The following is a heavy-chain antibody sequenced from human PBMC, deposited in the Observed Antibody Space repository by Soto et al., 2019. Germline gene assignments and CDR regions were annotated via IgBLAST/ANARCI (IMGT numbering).Heavy chain of an antibody. CDR1: GGSISSYY. Sequence: SETLSLTCTVSGGSISSYYWTWIRQPPGKGLEWIGYIYYSGSTNYNPSLKSRVTISVDTSKNHFSLRLSSVTAADTAVYYCASIVVPAAPFDYWGQGTLVTVS. CDR3: ASIVVPAAPFDY. D-gene: IGHD2-2*01. J-gene: IGHJ4*02. V-gene: IGHV4-59*12. CDR2: IYYSGST.